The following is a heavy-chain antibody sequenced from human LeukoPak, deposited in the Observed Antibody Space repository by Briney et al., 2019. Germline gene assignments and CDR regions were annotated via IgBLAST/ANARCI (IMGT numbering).Heavy chain of an antibody. CDR3: ARRGTPYYYYYMDV. D-gene: IGHD3-16*01. CDR2: IYSSGST. CDR1: GGSINTYY. J-gene: IGHJ6*03. V-gene: IGHV4-59*08. Sequence: PSETLSLTCTVFGGSINTYYWSWIRQSPGKGLEFIGYIYSSGSTDYNPSLKSRVVISIDTSKSQFSLKMNSVTAAGTAVYYCARRGTPYYYYYMDVWGKGTTVTVSS.